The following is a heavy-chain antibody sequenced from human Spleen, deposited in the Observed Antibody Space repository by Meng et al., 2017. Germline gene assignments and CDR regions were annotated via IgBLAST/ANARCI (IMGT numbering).Heavy chain of an antibody. D-gene: IGHD1-26*01. Sequence: QVQRPQWGAGLLKPSETLSLTCAVYGGSFSGYYWSWIRQPPGKGLEWIGEINHSGSTNYNPSLKSRVTISVDTSKNQFSLKLSSVTAADTAVYYCARGLSGSYYGTFDYWGQGTLVTVSS. CDR2: INHSGST. J-gene: IGHJ4*02. CDR1: GGSFSGYY. CDR3: ARGLSGSYYGTFDY. V-gene: IGHV4-34*01.